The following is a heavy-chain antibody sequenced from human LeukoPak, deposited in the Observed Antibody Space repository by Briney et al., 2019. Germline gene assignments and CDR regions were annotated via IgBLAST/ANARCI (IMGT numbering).Heavy chain of an antibody. J-gene: IGHJ4*02. Sequence: GGSLRLSCAASGFTFGSYSMNWVRQAPGKGLEWVSSISSSSSYIYYADSVKGRFTISRDNAKNSLYLQMNSLRAEDTAVYYCARLMREYSSGSPSWGYWGQGTLVTVSS. CDR1: GFTFGSYS. D-gene: IGHD6-19*01. CDR3: ARLMREYSSGSPSWGY. CDR2: ISSSSSYI. V-gene: IGHV3-21*01.